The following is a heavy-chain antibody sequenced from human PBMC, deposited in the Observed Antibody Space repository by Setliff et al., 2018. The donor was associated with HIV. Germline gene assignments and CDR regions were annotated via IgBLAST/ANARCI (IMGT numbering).Heavy chain of an antibody. V-gene: IGHV5-51*01. CDR3: ARALWRDSSGPFHF. J-gene: IGHJ4*02. CDR1: GYSFTTHW. CDR2: TYPGDSHT. D-gene: IGHD3-22*01. Sequence: GESLKISCETSGYSFTTHWIGWVRQMPGKGLEWMGVTYPGDSHTTYSPSFQGQVTIPADKSISTAYLHWSTLKASDTATYYCARALWRDSSGPFHFWGQGTLVTVSS.